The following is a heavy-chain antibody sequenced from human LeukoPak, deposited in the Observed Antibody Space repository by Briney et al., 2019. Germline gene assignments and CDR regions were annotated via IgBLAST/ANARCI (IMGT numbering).Heavy chain of an antibody. V-gene: IGHV3-23*01. Sequence: PGGSLRLSCAASGFTFSSYVMSWVRQAPGKGLEWVSAISGSGGSTYYADSVKGRFTISRDNSKNTLYLQMNSLRAEDTAVYYCAKDRTWGGLGYSSSWYAYWGQGTLVTVSS. D-gene: IGHD6-13*01. J-gene: IGHJ4*02. CDR3: AKDRTWGGLGYSSSWYAY. CDR1: GFTFSSYV. CDR2: ISGSGGST.